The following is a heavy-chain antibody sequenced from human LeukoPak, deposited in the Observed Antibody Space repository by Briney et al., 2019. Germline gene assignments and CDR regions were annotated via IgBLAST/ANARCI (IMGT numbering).Heavy chain of an antibody. Sequence: GGSLRLSCAASGFTFSSYWMSWVRQAPGKGLEWVAVISYDGSNKYYADSVKGRFTISRDNSKNTLYLQMNSLRAEDTAVFYCRGSLRFQSNWFDPWGQGTLVTVSS. V-gene: IGHV3-30*03. J-gene: IGHJ5*02. D-gene: IGHD3-3*01. CDR1: GFTFSSYW. CDR3: RGSLRFQSNWFDP. CDR2: ISYDGSNK.